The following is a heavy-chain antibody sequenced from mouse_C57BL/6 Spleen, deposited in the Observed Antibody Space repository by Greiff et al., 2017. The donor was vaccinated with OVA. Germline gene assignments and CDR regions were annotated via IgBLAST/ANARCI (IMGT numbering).Heavy chain of an antibody. CDR2: IRSKSNNYAT. Sequence: DVHLVESGGGLVQPKGSLKLSCAASGFSFNTYAMNWVRQAPGKGLEWVARIRSKSNNYATYYADSVKDRFTISRDDSESMLYLQMNNLKTEDTAMYYCVSPHYDGYYVTWFAYWGQGTLVTVSA. J-gene: IGHJ3*01. V-gene: IGHV10-1*01. D-gene: IGHD2-3*01. CDR3: VSPHYDGYYVTWFAY. CDR1: GFSFNTYA.